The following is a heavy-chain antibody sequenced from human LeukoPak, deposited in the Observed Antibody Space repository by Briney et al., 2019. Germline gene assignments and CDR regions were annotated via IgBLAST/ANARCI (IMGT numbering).Heavy chain of an antibody. CDR3: AKLRPGGLVIVHGMDV. J-gene: IGHJ6*02. V-gene: IGHV3-23*01. CDR2: ISGSGGST. Sequence: PGGSLRLSCAASGFTFNNAWMNWVRQAPGKGLEWVSAISGSGGSTYYADSVKGRFTISRDNSKNTLYLQMNSLRAEDTAVYYCAKLRPGGLVIVHGMDVWGQGTTVTVSS. CDR1: GFTFNNAW. D-gene: IGHD6-19*01.